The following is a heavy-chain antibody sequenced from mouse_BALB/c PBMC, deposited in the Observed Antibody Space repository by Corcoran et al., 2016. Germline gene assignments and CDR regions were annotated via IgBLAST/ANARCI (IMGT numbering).Heavy chain of an antibody. Sequence: QVQLQQSGPELVKPGASVKISCKASGYSFTSYYIHWVKQRPGQGLEWIGWIFSGSGNTKYNEKFKGKATLTADTSSSTAYMQLSSLTSEDSAVYFCARGYYYAMDYWGQGTSVTVSS. D-gene: IGHD1-2*01. CDR1: GYSFTSYY. CDR3: ARGYYYAMDY. V-gene: IGHV1-66*01. J-gene: IGHJ4*01. CDR2: IFSGSGNT.